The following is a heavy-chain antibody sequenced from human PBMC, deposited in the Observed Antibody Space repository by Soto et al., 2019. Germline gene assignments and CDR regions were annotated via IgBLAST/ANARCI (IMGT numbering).Heavy chain of an antibody. CDR3: AKDASDGSYYYYVNF. Sequence: ELSLRLSCAASGFTLSHSAMTWVRQAPGKGLEWISAITGTTGSTYYADSVKGRFTISRDNSKNTLYLQMNSLRAEDTAVYHCAKDASDGSYYYYVNFCAEGTLVIVSA. D-gene: IGHD3-10*01. J-gene: IGHJ4*02. CDR2: ITGTTGST. CDR1: GFTLSHSA. V-gene: IGHV3-23*01.